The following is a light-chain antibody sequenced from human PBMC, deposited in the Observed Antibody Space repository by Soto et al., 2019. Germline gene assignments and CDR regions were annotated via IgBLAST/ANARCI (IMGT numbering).Light chain of an antibody. J-gene: IGLJ1*01. V-gene: IGLV1-47*01. CDR3: AAWDDSLSGLYV. Sequence: QSVLTQPPSASGSPGQRVTICCSGSSSNIGSNYVYWYQQLPGTAPKLLIYRNNQRPSGVPDRFSGSKSGTSASLAISGLRSEDEADYYCAAWDDSLSGLYVFGTG. CDR2: RNN. CDR1: SSNIGSNY.